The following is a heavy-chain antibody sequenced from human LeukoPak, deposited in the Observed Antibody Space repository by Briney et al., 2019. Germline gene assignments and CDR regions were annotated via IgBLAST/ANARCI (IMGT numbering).Heavy chain of an antibody. J-gene: IGHJ3*02. Sequence: WGSLRLSCAASGLTFTKAWMTWVRQAPGEGLEWVGRIKSNTDGGTTDYAAPVKGRFTISRDDSKNTLYLQMNSLKTEDTAVYYCTTNPYDRSGYHIWGQGTMVTVSS. CDR3: TTNPYDRSGYHI. CDR1: GLTFTKAW. D-gene: IGHD3-22*01. CDR2: IKSNTDGGTT. V-gene: IGHV3-15*01.